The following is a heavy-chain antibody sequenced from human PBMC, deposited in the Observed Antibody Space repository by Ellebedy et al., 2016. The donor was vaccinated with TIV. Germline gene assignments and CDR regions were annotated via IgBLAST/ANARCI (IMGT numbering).Heavy chain of an antibody. D-gene: IGHD6-19*01. CDR1: GYTFTSYY. J-gene: IGHJ4*02. Sequence: AASVKVSCKASGYTFTSYYMHWVRQAPGQGLEWMGIINHSGGSTTYEQKLQGRVTMTRDTSTSTVYMELSSLRSEDTAVYYCARARSSGWLHTPDYWGQGTLVTVSS. V-gene: IGHV1-46*04. CDR2: INHSGGST. CDR3: ARARSSGWLHTPDY.